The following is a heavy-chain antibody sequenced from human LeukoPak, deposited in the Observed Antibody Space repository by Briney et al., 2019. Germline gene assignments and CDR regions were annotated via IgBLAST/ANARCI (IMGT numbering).Heavy chain of an antibody. V-gene: IGHV4-39*07. CDR2: IYYSGST. J-gene: IGHJ4*02. Sequence: PSETLSLTCTVSDGSLISSPYYWGWIRQPPGKGLEWIATIYYSGSTYYNPSLKSRVTISVDTSKNQFSLKLSSVTAADTAVYYCARDAGDCSSTSCTVDYWGQGTLVTVSS. D-gene: IGHD2-2*01. CDR3: ARDAGDCSSTSCTVDY. CDR1: DGSLISSPYY.